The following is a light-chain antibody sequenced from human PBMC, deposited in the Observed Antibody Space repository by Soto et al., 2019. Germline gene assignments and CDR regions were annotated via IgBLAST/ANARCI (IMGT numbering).Light chain of an antibody. J-gene: IGKJ5*01. CDR1: QSVSSY. Sequence: DILLTQSPSTLCLSPVARATPSCRASQSVSSYLAWYQQKPGQAPRLLIYGASSRVTGIPDRFSGSGSGTDFTLTISRLEPEDFAVYYCQQYGSSPITFGQGTRLEI. CDR2: GAS. V-gene: IGKV3-20*01. CDR3: QQYGSSPIT.